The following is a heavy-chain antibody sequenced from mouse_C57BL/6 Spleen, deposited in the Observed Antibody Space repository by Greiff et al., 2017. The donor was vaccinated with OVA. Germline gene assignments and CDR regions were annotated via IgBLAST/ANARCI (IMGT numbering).Heavy chain of an antibody. J-gene: IGHJ2*01. Sequence: EVQLKESGPELVKPGASVKIPCKASGYTFTDYHMDWVKQSHGKSLEWIGDINPNNGGTIYNQKFKGKATLTVDKSSSTAYMELRSLTSEDTAVYYCAREGGLTGTFDYWGQGTTLTVSS. CDR3: AREGGLTGTFDY. CDR2: INPNNGGT. D-gene: IGHD4-1*01. V-gene: IGHV1-18*01. CDR1: GYTFTDYH.